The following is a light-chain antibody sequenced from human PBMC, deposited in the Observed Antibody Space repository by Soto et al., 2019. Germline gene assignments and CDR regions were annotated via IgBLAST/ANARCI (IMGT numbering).Light chain of an antibody. Sequence: QSALTQPASVSGSPGQSITISCTGTSSDVGSDNLVSWYQQHPGKAPKLMIYEGSKRPSGVSNRFSGSKSGNTASLTISGLQAEDEADYYCCSYAGSSDVVFGGGTKLTVL. J-gene: IGLJ2*01. CDR3: CSYAGSSDVV. CDR1: SSDVGSDNL. V-gene: IGLV2-23*01. CDR2: EGS.